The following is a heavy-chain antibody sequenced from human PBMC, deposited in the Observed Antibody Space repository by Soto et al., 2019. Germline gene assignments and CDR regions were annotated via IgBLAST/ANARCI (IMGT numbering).Heavy chain of an antibody. CDR3: ARDLGLALHY. J-gene: IGHJ4*02. Sequence: SQTLSLTCVISGDSISSNSAAWNWIRQSPSRGLEWLGRTYYRSKWYKDYPVSVRSRVTIDPDTSKNQFSLQLNSVTPDDTAVYYCARDLGLALHYWGQGALVTVSS. CDR1: GDSISSNSAA. V-gene: IGHV6-1*01. CDR2: TYYRSKWYK.